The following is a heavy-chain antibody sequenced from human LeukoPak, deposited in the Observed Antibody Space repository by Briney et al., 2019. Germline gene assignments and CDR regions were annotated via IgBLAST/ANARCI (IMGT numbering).Heavy chain of an antibody. CDR1: GFTFSSYA. D-gene: IGHD1-26*01. CDR3: AKSQRGYYPHRTYYYYMDV. J-gene: IGHJ6*03. V-gene: IGHV3-23*01. CDR2: ICASGDST. Sequence: GGSLRLSCAASGFTFSSYAMSWVRQAPGKGLEWVSSICASGDSTYYADSVKGRVTISSDNSMKTLYLQLNSLRAEDTAVYYCAKSQRGYYPHRTYYYYMDVWGKGTTVTVSS.